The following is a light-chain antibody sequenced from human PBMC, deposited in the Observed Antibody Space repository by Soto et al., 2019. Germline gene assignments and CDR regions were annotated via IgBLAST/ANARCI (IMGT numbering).Light chain of an antibody. Sequence: QSVLTQPPSVSGAPGQTVTISCTGSNANLGTGYDVHWYQQLPGTAPKLLLYDNNSRPSGVPDRFSGSKSGTSASLAISGLQSEDEADYYCAAWHDSLNGWVFGGGTKLTVL. V-gene: IGLV1-40*01. CDR3: AAWHDSLNGWV. CDR2: DNN. CDR1: NANLGTGYD. J-gene: IGLJ3*02.